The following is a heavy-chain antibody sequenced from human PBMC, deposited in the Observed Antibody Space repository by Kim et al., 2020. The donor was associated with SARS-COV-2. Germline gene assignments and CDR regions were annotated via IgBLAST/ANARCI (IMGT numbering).Heavy chain of an antibody. CDR3: ASSGGGWHPFDY. D-gene: IGHD6-19*01. V-gene: IGHV4-4*02. J-gene: IGHJ4*02. Sequence: YIPSLKSRVTISVDKTKNQFSLKLSSVAAADTAVYYCASSGGGWHPFDYWGQGTLVTVSS.